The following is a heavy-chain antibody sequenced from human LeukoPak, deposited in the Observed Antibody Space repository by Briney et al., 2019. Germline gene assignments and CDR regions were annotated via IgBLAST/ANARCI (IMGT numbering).Heavy chain of an antibody. J-gene: IGHJ4*02. D-gene: IGHD5-18*01. CDR3: AREVAQLWFGYFDY. CDR2: IYYSGST. Sequence: SETLSLTCTVSGGSISSYYWSWTRQPPGKGLEWIGYIYYSGSTNYNPSLKSRVTISVDTSKNQFSLKLSSVTAADTAVYYCAREVAQLWFGYFDYWGQGTLVTVSS. CDR1: GGSISSYY. V-gene: IGHV4-59*01.